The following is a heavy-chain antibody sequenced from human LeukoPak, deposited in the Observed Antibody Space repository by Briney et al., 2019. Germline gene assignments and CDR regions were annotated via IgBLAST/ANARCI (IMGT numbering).Heavy chain of an antibody. Sequence: ASVKVSCKASGYTFTGYYMHWVRQAPGQGLGWMGWINPNSGDTNYAQKFQGRVTMTRDTSISTAYMELSRLRSDDTAVYYCARDLLYGDYSFDFWGQGTLVTVSS. V-gene: IGHV1-2*02. CDR1: GYTFTGYY. CDR3: ARDLLYGDYSFDF. J-gene: IGHJ4*02. CDR2: INPNSGDT. D-gene: IGHD4-17*01.